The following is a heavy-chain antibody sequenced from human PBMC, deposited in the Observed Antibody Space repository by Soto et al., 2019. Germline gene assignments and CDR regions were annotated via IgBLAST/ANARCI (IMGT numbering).Heavy chain of an antibody. J-gene: IGHJ5*02. Sequence: PGESLKISCKGFGYSFNNNWIAWVRQMPGKGLEWMGIIYPDDSDTRYNPSFQGQVTISVDRSIRTAYLQWSSLKASDTAMYYCARDAYSSSWAFDPWGQGTLVTVSS. D-gene: IGHD6-6*01. CDR2: IYPDDSDT. CDR1: GYSFNNNW. CDR3: ARDAYSSSWAFDP. V-gene: IGHV5-51*01.